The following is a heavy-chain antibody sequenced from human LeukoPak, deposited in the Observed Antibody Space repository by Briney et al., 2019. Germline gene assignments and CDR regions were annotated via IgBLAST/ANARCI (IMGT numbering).Heavy chain of an antibody. V-gene: IGHV3-74*01. Sequence: GGSLRLSCAASGFTFSSYSMNWVRQAPGKGLVWVSRINSDGSSTSYADSVKGRFTISRDNAKNTLYLQMNSLRAEDTAVYYCARGGVVGATSFDYWGQGTLVTVSS. D-gene: IGHD1-26*01. CDR2: INSDGSST. CDR3: ARGGVVGATSFDY. J-gene: IGHJ4*02. CDR1: GFTFSSYS.